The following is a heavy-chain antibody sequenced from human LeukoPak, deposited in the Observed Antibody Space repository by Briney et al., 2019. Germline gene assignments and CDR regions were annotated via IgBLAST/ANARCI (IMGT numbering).Heavy chain of an antibody. CDR2: IYYSGST. D-gene: IGHD5-12*01. CDR3: ARTSGYSGYESLY. J-gene: IGHJ4*02. Sequence: SETLSLTCSVSGGSISSSSYYWGWIRQPPGKGLEWIGSIYYSGSTYYNPSLKSRVTISVDTSKNQFSLKLSSVAAADTAVYYCARTSGYSGYESLYWGQGTLVTVSS. CDR1: GGSISSSSYY. V-gene: IGHV4-39*07.